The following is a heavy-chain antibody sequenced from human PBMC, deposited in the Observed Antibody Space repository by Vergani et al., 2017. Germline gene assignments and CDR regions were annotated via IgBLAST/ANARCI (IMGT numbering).Heavy chain of an antibody. CDR1: GYTFTSYY. J-gene: IGHJ5*02. CDR3: ARSTIGYCSSTSCYTGWFDP. CDR2: INPSGGST. V-gene: IGHV1-46*01. D-gene: IGHD2-2*02. Sequence: QVQLVQSGAEVKKPGASVKVSCKASGYTFTSYYMHWVRQAPGQGLEWMGIINPSGGSTSYAQKFQGRVTMTRDTSTSTVYMELSSLRSEDTAVYYCARSTIGYCSSTSCYTGWFDPWGQGTLVTVSS.